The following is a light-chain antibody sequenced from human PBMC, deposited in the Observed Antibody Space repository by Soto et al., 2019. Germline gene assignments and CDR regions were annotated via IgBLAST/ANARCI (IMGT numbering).Light chain of an antibody. Sequence: QSVLTQPPSASGCPGQSVTISCTGTSSDVGTYNYVSWYQQHPGKAPKLMIYEVNKRPAGVPDRFSGSKSGIMASLTVSGLQAEDEADYYCSSYAGNNNLYVFGTGTKVTVL. V-gene: IGLV2-8*01. CDR3: SSYAGNNNLYV. J-gene: IGLJ1*01. CDR1: SSDVGTYNY. CDR2: EVN.